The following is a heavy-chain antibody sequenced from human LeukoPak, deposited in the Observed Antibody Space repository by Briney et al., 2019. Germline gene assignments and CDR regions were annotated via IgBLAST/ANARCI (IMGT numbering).Heavy chain of an antibody. CDR1: GGSFNNYA. V-gene: IGHV1-69*05. CDR2: FIPILDTT. Sequence: SVKVSCKASGGSFNNYAVTWVRQAPGQGLEWMGGFIPILDTTNYAPNFQGRVTITTDESSTTAYMELNSLKWEDTALYYCARSNDYDYHFNYWGQGTLVTVSS. D-gene: IGHD5-12*01. CDR3: ARSNDYDYHFNY. J-gene: IGHJ4*02.